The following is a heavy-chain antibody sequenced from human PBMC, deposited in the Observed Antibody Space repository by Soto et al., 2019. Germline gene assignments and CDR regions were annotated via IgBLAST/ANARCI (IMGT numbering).Heavy chain of an antibody. D-gene: IGHD3-22*01. Sequence: QVQLVQSGAEVKKPGASVKVSCKASGYTFTSYGISWVRQAPGQGLEWMGWISAYNGNTNYAQKLQGRVTMTTDTSTSTAYMELRSLRSDDTAVYYCARDLVPYYYDSSGYYQPLDYWGQGTLVTVSS. J-gene: IGHJ4*02. CDR2: ISAYNGNT. CDR3: ARDLVPYYYDSSGYYQPLDY. CDR1: GYTFTSYG. V-gene: IGHV1-18*01.